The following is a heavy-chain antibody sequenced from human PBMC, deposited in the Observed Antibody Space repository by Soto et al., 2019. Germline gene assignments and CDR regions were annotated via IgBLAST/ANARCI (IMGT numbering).Heavy chain of an antibody. CDR3: TTSLIAVTGDLDY. J-gene: IGHJ4*02. V-gene: IGHV3-15*07. CDR1: GFTFSNAW. Sequence: PGGSLRLSCAASGFTFSNAWMNWVRQAPGQGLEWVGRIKKKGDGGTTDYAAPVKGRFTISRDDSKNTLYLQMNSLKTEDTAVYYCTTSLIAVTGDLDYWGQGTLVTVSS. CDR2: IKKKGDGGTT. D-gene: IGHD6-19*01.